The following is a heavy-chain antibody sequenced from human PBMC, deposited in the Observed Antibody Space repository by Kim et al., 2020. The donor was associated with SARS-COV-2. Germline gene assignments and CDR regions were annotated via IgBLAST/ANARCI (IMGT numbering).Heavy chain of an antibody. CDR3: ARSLRILGHFDY. Sequence: ASVKVSCKASGYTFTGYYMHWVRQAPGQGLEWMGRINPNSGGTNYAQKFQGRVTMTRDTSISTAYMELSRLRSDDTAVYYCARSLRILGHFDYWGQGTLVTVSS. CDR2: INPNSGGT. J-gene: IGHJ4*02. CDR1: GYTFTGYY. V-gene: IGHV1-2*06.